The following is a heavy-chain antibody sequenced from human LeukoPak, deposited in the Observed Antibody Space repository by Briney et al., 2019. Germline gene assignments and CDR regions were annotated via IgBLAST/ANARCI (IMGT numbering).Heavy chain of an antibody. Sequence: PGGSLRLSCAASGFTLSSCAMNWVRQAPGKGLEWVSAISGNGHAYYTDSVKGRFTISRDNPKNTLYLQMNSLRAEDTAVYYCAKRGAEVGTTVAPGDYWGQGTLLTVSS. D-gene: IGHD1-26*01. V-gene: IGHV3-23*01. CDR3: AKRGAEVGTTVAPGDY. CDR2: ISGNGHA. J-gene: IGHJ4*02. CDR1: GFTLSSCA.